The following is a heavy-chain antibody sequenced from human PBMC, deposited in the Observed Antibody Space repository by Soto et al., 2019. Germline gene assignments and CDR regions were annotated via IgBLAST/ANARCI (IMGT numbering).Heavy chain of an antibody. CDR2: ISSSSSTI. Sequence: GSLRLSCAASGVTCISYSMNWVRQAPGKGLEWVSYISSSSSTIYYADSVRGRFTISRDNAKNSLYLQMNSLRAEDTAVYYCARGAYLNWFDPWGQGTLVTVSS. J-gene: IGHJ5*02. V-gene: IGHV3-48*01. CDR1: GVTCISYS. CDR3: ARGAYLNWFDP.